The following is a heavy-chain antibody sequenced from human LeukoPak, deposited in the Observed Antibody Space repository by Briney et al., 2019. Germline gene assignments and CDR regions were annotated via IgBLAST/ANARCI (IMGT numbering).Heavy chain of an antibody. J-gene: IGHJ4*02. CDR1: RLNVSNRY. CDR3: ARVTYGTTGWYGPSDF. CDR2: IYSSGSA. Sequence: GGSLRLSCAASRLNVSNRYMSWVRQAPGKGLEWVSIIYSSGSAYYAVSVGGRFTMSRDSSRNTVSLQMSSLRVDDTAVYFCARVTYGTTGWYGPSDFWGPGTLVTVSS. D-gene: IGHD6-19*01. V-gene: IGHV3-66*01.